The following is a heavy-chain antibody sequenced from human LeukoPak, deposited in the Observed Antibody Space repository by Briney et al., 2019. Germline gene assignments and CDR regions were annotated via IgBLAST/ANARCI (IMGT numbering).Heavy chain of an antibody. CDR3: ARGSIGEQWPPYNWFDP. J-gene: IGHJ5*02. D-gene: IGHD6-19*01. V-gene: IGHV3-21*01. Sequence: GGSLRLSCAASGFTFSSYSMNWVRQAPGKGLEWVSSISSSSSYIYYADSVKGRFTISRDNAKNSLYLQMNSLGAEDTAVYYCARGSIGEQWPPYNWFDPWGQGTLVTVSS. CDR2: ISSSSSYI. CDR1: GFTFSSYS.